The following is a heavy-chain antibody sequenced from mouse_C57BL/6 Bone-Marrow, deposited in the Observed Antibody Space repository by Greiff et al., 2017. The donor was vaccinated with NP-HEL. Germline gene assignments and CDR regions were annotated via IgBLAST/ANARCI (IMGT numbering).Heavy chain of an antibody. CDR2: IDPSDSYT. V-gene: IGHV1-50*01. CDR1: GYTFTSYW. D-gene: IGHD1-1*01. J-gene: IGHJ3*01. Sequence: QVQLQQSGAELVKPGASVKLSCKASGYTFTSYWMQWVKQRPGQGLEWIGEIDPSDSYTNYNQKFKGKATLTVDTSSSTAYMQLSSLTSEDSAVYYCARGTFYYGSSYVQFAYWGQGTLVTVSA. CDR3: ARGTFYYGSSYVQFAY.